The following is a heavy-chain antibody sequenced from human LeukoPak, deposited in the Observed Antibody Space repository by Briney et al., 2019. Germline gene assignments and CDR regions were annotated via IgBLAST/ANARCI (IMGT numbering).Heavy chain of an antibody. CDR2: IWYDGSKT. CDR1: GFSFSGYG. D-gene: IGHD3-10*01. Sequence: PGGSLRLSCAASGFSFSGYGMHWVRQAPGKGLEWVALIWYDGSKTYYGDSVKGRFTISRDNSKNTLYLQMNTLRAEDTAVYYCARGRGLNGPLSYADYWGQGTLVTVSS. J-gene: IGHJ4*02. CDR3: ARGRGLNGPLSYADY. V-gene: IGHV3-33*01.